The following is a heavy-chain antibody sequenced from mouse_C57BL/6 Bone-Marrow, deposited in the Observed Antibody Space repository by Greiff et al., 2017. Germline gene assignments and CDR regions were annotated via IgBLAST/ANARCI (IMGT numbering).Heavy chain of an antibody. V-gene: IGHV2-2*01. Sequence: QVQLQQSGPGLVQPSQSLSITCTVSGFSLTSYGVHWVRQSPGKGLEWLGVIWSGGSTDSNAAFISRLSIRKDNSKSQVFFKMNSLQADDTAIYYCAEGPWFAYWGQGTLVTVSA. CDR2: IWSGGST. J-gene: IGHJ3*01. CDR1: GFSLTSYG. CDR3: AEGPWFAY.